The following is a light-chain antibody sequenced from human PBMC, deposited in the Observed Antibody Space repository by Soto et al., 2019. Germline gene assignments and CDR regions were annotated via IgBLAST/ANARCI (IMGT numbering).Light chain of an antibody. Sequence: EIVLTQSPATLSLSPGERATLSCRASQSVSSSFAWYQQKPGQAPRLLIYDASNRATGIPVRFSGSGSGTDFTLTISSLAPEDFAVYYCQQRSNWPFTFGQGTKVEIK. CDR3: QQRSNWPFT. J-gene: IGKJ2*01. CDR2: DAS. CDR1: QSVSSS. V-gene: IGKV3-11*01.